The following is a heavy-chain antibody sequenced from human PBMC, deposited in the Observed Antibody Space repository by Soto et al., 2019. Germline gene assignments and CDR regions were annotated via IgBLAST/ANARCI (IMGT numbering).Heavy chain of an antibody. CDR1: GFTFSNYA. V-gene: IGHV3-23*01. CDR2: LSGSGGST. Sequence: GGSLRLSCAASGFTFSNYAMSWVRQAPGKGLEWVSTLSGSGGSTYYADSVKGRFTISRDNSKNTLYLQMNSLRAEDTVVYYCAAVRRYSSGRHLDYWGQGTLVTVSS. CDR3: AAVRRYSSGRHLDY. J-gene: IGHJ4*02. D-gene: IGHD6-19*01.